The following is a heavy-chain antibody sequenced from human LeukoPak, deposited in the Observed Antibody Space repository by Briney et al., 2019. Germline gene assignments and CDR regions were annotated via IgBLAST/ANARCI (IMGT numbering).Heavy chain of an antibody. D-gene: IGHD2-21*01. CDR2: IYYSGIT. V-gene: IGHV4-39*01. CDR3: ARADYIVLAKL. Sequence: PSETLSLTCTVSGGSISSGTYYWGWIRQPPGKGLEWIGSIYYSGITYYNPSLKSRVTISVDTSKNQFSLKLSSVTAADTAVYYCARADYIVLAKLWGQGTLVTVSS. J-gene: IGHJ4*02. CDR1: GGSISSGTYY.